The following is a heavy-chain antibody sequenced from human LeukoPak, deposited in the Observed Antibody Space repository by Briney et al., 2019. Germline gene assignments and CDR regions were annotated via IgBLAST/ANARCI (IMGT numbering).Heavy chain of an antibody. Sequence: GESLKISCKGSGYRFTSYWIGWVRQMPGKGLEWMGIIFPGDSDTAYSPSFQGQVTISADKSISTAYLQWSSLKASDTAMYYCATSESRTKFDYWGQGTLVAVSS. CDR1: GYRFTSYW. D-gene: IGHD1/OR15-1a*01. CDR2: IFPGDSDT. CDR3: ATSESRTKFDY. V-gene: IGHV5-51*01. J-gene: IGHJ4*02.